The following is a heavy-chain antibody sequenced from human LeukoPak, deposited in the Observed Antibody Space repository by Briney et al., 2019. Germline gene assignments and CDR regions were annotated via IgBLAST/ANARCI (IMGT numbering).Heavy chain of an antibody. CDR1: RYTFTDYY. CDR2: INPISGGT. Sequence: ASVKVSCKASRYTFTDYYMLWVRQAPGQGLEWMGWINPISGGTNYAQKFQGRVTMTRDTSISTAYMELSRLRSDDTAVYYCARGGWSLGYCSSSSCLDWFDPWGQGTLVTVSS. J-gene: IGHJ5*02. CDR3: ARGGWSLGYCSSSSCLDWFDP. V-gene: IGHV1-2*02. D-gene: IGHD2-2*01.